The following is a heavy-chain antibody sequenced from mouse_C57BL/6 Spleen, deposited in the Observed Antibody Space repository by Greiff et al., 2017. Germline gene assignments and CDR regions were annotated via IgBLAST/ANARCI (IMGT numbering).Heavy chain of an antibody. CDR3: ARFKLTTVVATPDYYAMDY. J-gene: IGHJ4*01. CDR2: ILPGSGST. Sequence: QVQLKQSGAELMKPGASVKLSCKATGYTFTGYWIEWVKQRPGHGLEWIGEILPGSGSTNYNEKVKGKATFTADTSSNTAYMQLSSLTTEDSAIYYCARFKLTTVVATPDYYAMDYWGQGTSVTVSS. CDR1: GYTFTGYW. V-gene: IGHV1-9*01. D-gene: IGHD1-1*01.